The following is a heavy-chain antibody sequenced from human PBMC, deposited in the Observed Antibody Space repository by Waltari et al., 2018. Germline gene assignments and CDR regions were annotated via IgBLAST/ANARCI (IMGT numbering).Heavy chain of an antibody. D-gene: IGHD5-12*01. CDR2: ISGTGSNT. CDR3: ARDGYNWIAFDV. V-gene: IGHV3-23*01. J-gene: IGHJ4*02. Sequence: EAQLWESGGGLVQPGGSLRVSCAASGFTVSSYAMSWVRQAPGKGLEWGSEISGTGSNTYYADSVKGRFTISKDNSKNILYLQMDSLRAEDTAVYYCARDGYNWIAFDVWGQGVLVTVSS. CDR1: GFTVSSYA.